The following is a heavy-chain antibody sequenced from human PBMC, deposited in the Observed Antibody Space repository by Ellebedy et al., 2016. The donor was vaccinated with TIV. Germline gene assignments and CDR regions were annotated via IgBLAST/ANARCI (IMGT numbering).Heavy chain of an antibody. CDR3: ARDSSEWSRDV. J-gene: IGHJ4*02. Sequence: GESLKISXVASGFTFSVRGMTWVRQAPGKGLEWVARIVNSCSSTYYADSVKGRFTISRDNGKNSVFLQMTSLRVEDTAVYYCARDSSEWSRDVWGQGTLVSVSS. V-gene: IGHV3-21*01. CDR1: GFTFSVRG. D-gene: IGHD3-3*01. CDR2: IVNSCSST.